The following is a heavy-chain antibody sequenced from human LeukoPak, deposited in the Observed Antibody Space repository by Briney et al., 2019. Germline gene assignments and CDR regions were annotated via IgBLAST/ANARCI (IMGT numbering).Heavy chain of an antibody. D-gene: IGHD6-19*01. CDR1: GYTSTSYY. CDR3: AREGRFSSGWQYYFDY. J-gene: IGHJ4*02. CDR2: INPSGGNT. V-gene: IGHV1-46*01. Sequence: ASVKVSCKASGYTSTSYYMHWVRQAPGQGLEWMGIINPSGGNTRYAQRFQGRVTMTRDTSTSTVYTELSSLRSEDTAAYYCAREGRFSSGWQYYFDYWGQGTLVTVSS.